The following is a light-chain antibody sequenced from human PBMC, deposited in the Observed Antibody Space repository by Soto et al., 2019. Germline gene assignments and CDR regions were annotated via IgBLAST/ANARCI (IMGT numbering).Light chain of an antibody. Sequence: EIVLTPSPGTLSLSPGERATLSCRASQSVSSSYLAWYQQKPGQAPRLLIYGASSRATGIPDRFSGSGSGTDFTLTISSLEPEDFAVYYCQQRSNWLWTFGQGTKVDI. V-gene: IGKV3D-20*02. CDR2: GAS. CDR1: QSVSSSY. J-gene: IGKJ1*01. CDR3: QQRSNWLWT.